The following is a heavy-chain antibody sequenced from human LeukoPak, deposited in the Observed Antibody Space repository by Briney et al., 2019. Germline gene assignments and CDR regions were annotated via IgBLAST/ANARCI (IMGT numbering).Heavy chain of an antibody. J-gene: IGHJ4*02. CDR3: ARGVYSSGPRLDY. Sequence: PGGSLRLSCAASGFTFSSYAMSWVRQAPGKGLEWVAVISYDGSNKYYADSVKGRFTISRDNSKNTLYLQMNSLRAEDTAVYYCARGVYSSGPRLDYWGQGTLVTVSS. CDR1: GFTFSSYA. D-gene: IGHD6-19*01. CDR2: ISYDGSNK. V-gene: IGHV3-30*04.